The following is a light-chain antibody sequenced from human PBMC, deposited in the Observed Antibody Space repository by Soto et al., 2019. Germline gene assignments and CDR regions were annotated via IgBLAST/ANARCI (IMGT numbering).Light chain of an antibody. J-gene: IGLJ3*02. CDR1: SSDVGGYNY. V-gene: IGLV2-14*03. Sequence: QSALTQPASVSGSPGQSITIFCTGTSSDVGGYNYVSWYQQHPGSAPKLMIYDVSSRPSGVSNRFSGSKSGNTASLTISGLQAEDEADYYCSSYAGSSTLVFGGGTKVTVL. CDR3: SSYAGSSTLV. CDR2: DVS.